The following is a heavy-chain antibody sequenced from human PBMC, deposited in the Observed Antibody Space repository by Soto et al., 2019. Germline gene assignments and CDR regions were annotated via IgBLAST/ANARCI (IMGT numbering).Heavy chain of an antibody. Sequence: SVKVSCKASGYTFTSYGISWVRQAPGQGLEWIGWIVVGSGNTNYAQKFQERVTITRDMSTSTAYMELSSLRSEDTAVYYCAADRGYSGYTYGMDVWGQGTTVTVSS. D-gene: IGHD5-12*01. CDR3: AADRGYSGYTYGMDV. CDR2: IVVGSGNT. V-gene: IGHV1-58*02. CDR1: GYTFTSYG. J-gene: IGHJ6*02.